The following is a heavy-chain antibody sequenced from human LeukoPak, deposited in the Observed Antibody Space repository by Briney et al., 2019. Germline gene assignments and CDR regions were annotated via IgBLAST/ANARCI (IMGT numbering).Heavy chain of an antibody. J-gene: IGHJ4*02. Sequence: PSETLSVTCAVSHDSSYSSIYYWSWIRQPPGKGLEWIGYIYPRGSTYYNPSLKSRVILSLDKSANQFSLNLSSVTAADTAVYYCARFSPRAMGNYLDFWGQGTLVTVSS. CDR2: IYPRGST. CDR1: HDSSYSSIYY. CDR3: ARFSPRAMGNYLDF. D-gene: IGHD7-27*01. V-gene: IGHV4-30-2*01.